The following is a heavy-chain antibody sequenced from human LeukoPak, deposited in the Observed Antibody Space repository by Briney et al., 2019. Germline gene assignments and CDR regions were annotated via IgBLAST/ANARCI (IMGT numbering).Heavy chain of an antibody. D-gene: IGHD6-13*01. CDR3: ARLIAATGRLYFDY. V-gene: IGHV3-53*01. Sequence: GGSLRLSCAASGFTVSSSYMSWVRQAPGKGPEYVSVIYSGGNTYYAGSVKGRFTISRDNSKNTVYLQMNSLRAEDTAVYYCARLIAATGRLYFDYWGQGTLVTVSS. CDR1: GFTVSSSY. J-gene: IGHJ4*02. CDR2: IYSGGNT.